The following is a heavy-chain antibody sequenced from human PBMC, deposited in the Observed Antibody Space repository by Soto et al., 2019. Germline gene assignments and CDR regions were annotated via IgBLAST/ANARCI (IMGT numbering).Heavy chain of an antibody. V-gene: IGHV4-61*05. CDR3: ARGGNYFDY. D-gene: IGHD2-15*01. CDR2: KYYSGNT. CDR1: GGSISSSSYY. Sequence: PSETLSLTCTVSGGSISSSSYYWGWIRQPPGKGLEWIGYKYYSGNTNYNHSLKSRVSISVDTSKNQFSLELYSVTAADTAVYYCARGGNYFDYWGQGSLVTVSS. J-gene: IGHJ4*02.